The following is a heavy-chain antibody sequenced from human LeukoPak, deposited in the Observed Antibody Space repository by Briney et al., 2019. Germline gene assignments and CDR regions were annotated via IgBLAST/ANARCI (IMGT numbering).Heavy chain of an antibody. CDR1: GYTFTSYG. CDR2: ISAYNGNT. CDR3: ARDRWVRSGSMGFLEWPKQGDY. Sequence: GASVKVSCKASGYTFTSYGISWVRQAPGQGLEWMGWISAYNGNTNYAQKLQGRVTMTTDTSTSTAYMELRSLRSDDTAVYYCARDRWVRSGSMGFLEWPKQGDYWGQGTLVTVSS. J-gene: IGHJ4*02. V-gene: IGHV1-18*01. D-gene: IGHD3-3*01.